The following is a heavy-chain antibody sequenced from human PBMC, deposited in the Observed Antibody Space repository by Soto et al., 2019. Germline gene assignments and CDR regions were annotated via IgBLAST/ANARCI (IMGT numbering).Heavy chain of an antibody. CDR2: INHSGST. J-gene: IGHJ4*02. V-gene: IGHV4-34*01. Sequence: SETLSLTCAVYGGSFSGYYWSWIRQPPGKGLEWIGEINHSGSTNYNPSLKSRVTISVDTSKNQFSLKLSSVTAADTAVYYCARGRRIAARYYFDYWGQGTLVTV. CDR3: ARGRRIAARYYFDY. CDR1: GGSFSGYY. D-gene: IGHD6-6*01.